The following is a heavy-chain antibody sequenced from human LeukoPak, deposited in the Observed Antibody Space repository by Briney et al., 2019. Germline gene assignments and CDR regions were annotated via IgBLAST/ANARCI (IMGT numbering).Heavy chain of an antibody. V-gene: IGHV3-48*03. Sequence: GGSLRLSCAASGFTFSSYAMSWVRQALGKGLEWGSYISTSGSTIYYADSVKGRFTISRDNGKSSLYLQMNSLRAEDTAVYYCARGVYDSPGYYQYWGQGTLVTVSS. CDR3: ARGVYDSPGYYQY. D-gene: IGHD3-22*01. CDR1: GFTFSSYA. J-gene: IGHJ4*02. CDR2: ISTSGSTI.